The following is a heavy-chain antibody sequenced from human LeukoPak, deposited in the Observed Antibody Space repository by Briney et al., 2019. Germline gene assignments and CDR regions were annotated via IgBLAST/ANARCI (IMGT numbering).Heavy chain of an antibody. V-gene: IGHV1-18*04. J-gene: IGHJ3*02. D-gene: IGHD2-15*01. CDR1: GYTFTSNG. CDR3: AREEGLVVVTATDAFDI. CDR2: ISAYNGNT. Sequence: ASVKVSCKASGYTFTSNGISWVRQAPGQGLEWMGWISAYNGNTNYAQKFQGRVTMTTDTSTSTAYMELRSLRSDDTAVYYCAREEGLVVVTATDAFDIWGQGTMVTVSS.